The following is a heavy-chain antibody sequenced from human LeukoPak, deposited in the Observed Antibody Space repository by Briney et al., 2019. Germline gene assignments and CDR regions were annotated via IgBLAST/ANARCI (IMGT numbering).Heavy chain of an antibody. Sequence: PGGSLRLSCAASGFTFSSYAMSWVRQAPGKGLEWVSAISGSGGSTYYADSVKGRFTISRDNSKNTLYLQMNSLRAEDTAVYYCAKDRRIAAAGSYNWFDPWGQGTLVTVSS. J-gene: IGHJ5*02. CDR3: AKDRRIAAAGSYNWFDP. CDR1: GFTFSSYA. V-gene: IGHV3-23*01. D-gene: IGHD6-13*01. CDR2: ISGSGGST.